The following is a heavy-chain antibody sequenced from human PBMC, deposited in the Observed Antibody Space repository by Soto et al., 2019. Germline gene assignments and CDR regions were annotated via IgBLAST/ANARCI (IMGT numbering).Heavy chain of an antibody. D-gene: IGHD6-19*01. J-gene: IGHJ4*02. CDR3: AKSPEGYSSGLDYFDY. CDR1: DFSFSNAW. Sequence: GGSLRLSCAVPDFSFSNAWMNWVRQAPGKGLEWVGRIKSKTDGGTIDYAAPVRDRFTISRDDSKNTLYLQMNSLRAEDTAVYYCAKSPEGYSSGLDYFDYWGQGTLVTVSS. CDR2: IKSKTDGGTI. V-gene: IGHV3-15*07.